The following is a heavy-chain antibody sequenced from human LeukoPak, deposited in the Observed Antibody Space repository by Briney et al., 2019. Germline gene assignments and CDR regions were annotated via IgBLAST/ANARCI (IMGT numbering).Heavy chain of an antibody. CDR2: MNCNSGAT. Sequence: ASVKVSCKASGFTFTGYYMHWVRQAPGQGLEWMGWMNCNSGATNYAQNFRGRVTMTRDTSINTAYMEVSGLRSDDTAVYYCVTPTKYTTSWGAFYIWGQGTTVTISS. D-gene: IGHD1-1*01. CDR3: VTPTKYTTSWGAFYI. V-gene: IGHV1-2*02. J-gene: IGHJ3*02. CDR1: GFTFTGYY.